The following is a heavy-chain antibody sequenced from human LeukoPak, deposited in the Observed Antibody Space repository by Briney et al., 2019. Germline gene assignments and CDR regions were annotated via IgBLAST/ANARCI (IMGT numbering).Heavy chain of an antibody. V-gene: IGHV3-11*04. CDR1: RFTFSDYY. D-gene: IGHD3-10*01. J-gene: IGHJ6*02. CDR3: ARDLGRERPHYYYGMDV. CDR2: ISSSGSTI. Sequence: GGSLRLSCAASRFTFSDYYMNWIRQAPGKGLEWVSYISSSGSTIDYADSVKGRFTISRDNAKNSLYLQMNSLRAEDTAVYYCARDLGRERPHYYYGMDVWGQGTTVTVSS.